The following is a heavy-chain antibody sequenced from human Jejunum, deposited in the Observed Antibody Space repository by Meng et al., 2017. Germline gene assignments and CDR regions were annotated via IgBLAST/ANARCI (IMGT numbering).Heavy chain of an antibody. CDR2: LWYDGSNH. D-gene: IGHD3-9*01. Sequence: RGSLRLSCAASGFSFSTYAIHWVRPGPGKGLEWVAALWYDGSNHYYGDSVKGRFTISRDHSKNTMYLQRDSLRAEDTAVYYCARTPATGWYFDLWGRGTLVTVSS. CDR1: GFSFSTYA. J-gene: IGHJ2*01. CDR3: ARTPATGWYFDL. V-gene: IGHV3-33*01.